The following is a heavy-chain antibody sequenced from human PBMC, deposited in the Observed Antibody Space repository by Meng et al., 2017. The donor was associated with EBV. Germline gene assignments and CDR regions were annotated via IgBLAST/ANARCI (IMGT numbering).Heavy chain of an antibody. CDR3: VRELVGGTFDY. CDR2: IIPAGGNT. V-gene: IGHV1-46*01. CDR1: GYTFTSYY. J-gene: IGHJ4*02. D-gene: IGHD1/OR15-1a*01. Sequence: QVQVVQAGAEVKKPGASVQVSCKASGYTFTSYYLHWVRQAPGQGLEWMGIIIPAGGNTNYAQKFRGRFTMTRDTSTSTVYMDLSILTSEDTAVYYCVRELVGGTFDYWGQGTLVTVSS.